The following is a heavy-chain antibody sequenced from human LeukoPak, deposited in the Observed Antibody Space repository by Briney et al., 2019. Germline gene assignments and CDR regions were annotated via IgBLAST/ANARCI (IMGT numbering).Heavy chain of an antibody. J-gene: IGHJ5*02. CDR3: ARRTDCSSTSCYSFWFDP. Sequence: SETLSLTCTVSGGSISSGDYYWSWIRQPPGKGLEWIGYIYYSGSTYYNPSLNSRVTISVYTSKNQFSLKLSSVTAADTAVYYCARRTDCSSTSCYSFWFDPWGQGTLVTVSS. D-gene: IGHD2-2*02. CDR1: GGSISSGDYY. CDR2: IYYSGST. V-gene: IGHV4-30-4*08.